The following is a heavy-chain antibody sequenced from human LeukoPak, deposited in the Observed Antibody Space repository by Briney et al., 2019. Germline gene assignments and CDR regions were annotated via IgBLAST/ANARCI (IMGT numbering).Heavy chain of an antibody. D-gene: IGHD2-21*02. CDR1: GFSFSSYA. CDR2: ISENGGST. V-gene: IGHV3-23*01. J-gene: IGHJ5*02. CDR3: AKDGESYCGGDCYWGNWFDP. Sequence: GGSLRLSCAASGFSFSSYAMSWVRQAPGKGLEWVSAISENGGSTYYADSVKGRFTISRDNSKNTLYLQMNSLRAEDTAVYYCAKDGESYCGGDCYWGNWFDPWGQGTLVTVSS.